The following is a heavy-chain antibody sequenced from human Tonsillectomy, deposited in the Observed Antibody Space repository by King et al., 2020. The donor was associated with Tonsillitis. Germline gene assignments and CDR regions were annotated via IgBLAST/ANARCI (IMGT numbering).Heavy chain of an antibody. CDR3: ARVRAPQTNKFGGVIAVYFDY. CDR1: GYSFINYG. D-gene: IGHD3-16*02. J-gene: IGHJ4*02. V-gene: IGHV1-18*01. CDR2: ISTYNGDT. Sequence: VQLVESGVEVTKPGAPVKVSCKASGYSFINYGISWVRQAPGQGLEWMGWISTYNGDTNYAQKFQGRAAMTTDTSTSTAYMELRSLRSDDTAVYYCARVRAPQTNKFGGVIAVYFDYWGQGTLVTVSS.